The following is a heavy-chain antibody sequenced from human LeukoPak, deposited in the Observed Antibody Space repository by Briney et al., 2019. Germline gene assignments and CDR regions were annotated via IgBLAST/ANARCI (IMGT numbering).Heavy chain of an antibody. CDR3: ARADNYGSILDY. V-gene: IGHV3-7*04. CDR1: GFTFSNYW. J-gene: IGHJ4*02. D-gene: IGHD3-10*01. CDR2: IDQDGSTE. Sequence: GGSLRLSCAASGFTFSNYWMSWVRQSPGRGLEWVANIDQDGSTEYYVDSVGGRLTVSRDNAKNSVYLQIDSLRAEDTAVYYCARADNYGSILDYWGRGTLVTVSS.